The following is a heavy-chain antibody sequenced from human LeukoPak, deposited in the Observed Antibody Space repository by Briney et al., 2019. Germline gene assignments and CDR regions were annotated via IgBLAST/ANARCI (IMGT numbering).Heavy chain of an antibody. J-gene: IGHJ4*02. D-gene: IGHD3-22*01. V-gene: IGHV3-53*01. CDR1: GFTVSSNY. Sequence: GGSLRLSCAASGFTVSSNYMSWVRQAPGKGLEWVSVIYSGGSTYYADSVKGRFTISRDNSKNTLYLQMNSLRAEDTAVYYCAREEAYYDSSGYAFDIWGQGTLVTVSS. CDR2: IYSGGST. CDR3: AREEAYYDSSGYAFDI.